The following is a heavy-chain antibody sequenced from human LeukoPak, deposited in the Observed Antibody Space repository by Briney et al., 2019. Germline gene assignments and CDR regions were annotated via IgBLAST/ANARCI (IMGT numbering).Heavy chain of an antibody. CDR2: IYSGGST. Sequence: GASLRLSCAASGFTVSSNYMSWVRQAPGKGLEWVSVIYSGGSTYYADSVKGRFTISRDNSKNTLYLQMNSLRAEDTAVYYCARWAVLPRAFDIWSQGTMVTVSS. J-gene: IGHJ3*02. CDR1: GFTVSSNY. D-gene: IGHD3-10*01. CDR3: ARWAVLPRAFDI. V-gene: IGHV3-53*01.